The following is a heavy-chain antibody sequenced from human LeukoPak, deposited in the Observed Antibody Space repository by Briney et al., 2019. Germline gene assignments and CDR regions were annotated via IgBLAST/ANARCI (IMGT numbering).Heavy chain of an antibody. V-gene: IGHV3-53*01. CDR1: GFTVNSNY. J-gene: IGHJ4*02. D-gene: IGHD3-16*01. CDR2: IYNGGDT. Sequence: GGSLRLSCAASGFTVNSNYMSWVRQAPGKGLEWVSVIYNGGDTYYADSGKGRFTISRDNSKNTLYLQMNSLRAEDTAVYYCARALNISVGDPNWGQGTLVTVSS. CDR3: ARALNISVGDPN.